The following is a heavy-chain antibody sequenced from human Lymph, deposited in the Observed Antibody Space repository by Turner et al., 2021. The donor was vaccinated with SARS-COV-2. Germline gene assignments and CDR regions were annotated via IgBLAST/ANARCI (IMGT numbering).Heavy chain of an antibody. D-gene: IGHD3-22*01. Sequence: EVQLVESGGGVVKPGGSLRLSCAASGRTFSSYSMNWVRQAPGKGLEWVSSISSSSTYIYYADSLKCRFTISRDNAKNSLYLQMNSLRAEDTAVYYCARGTYYYDSSVYSGTNWFDPWGQGTLVTVSS. CDR3: ARGTYYYDSSVYSGTNWFDP. CDR2: ISSSSTYI. CDR1: GRTFSSYS. V-gene: IGHV3-21*01. J-gene: IGHJ5*02.